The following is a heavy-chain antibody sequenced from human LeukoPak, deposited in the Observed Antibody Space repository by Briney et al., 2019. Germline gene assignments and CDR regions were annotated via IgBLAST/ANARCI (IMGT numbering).Heavy chain of an antibody. V-gene: IGHV3-21*01. Sequence: GGSLRLSCAASGFTFSSYSMNWVRQAPGKGLEWVSSISSSSSYIYYADSLKGRFTISRDNAKNSLFLQMNSLRAEDTAVYYCAREFIAAAGAFDPWGQGTLVTVSS. CDR3: AREFIAAAGAFDP. CDR2: ISSSSSYI. CDR1: GFTFSSYS. J-gene: IGHJ5*02. D-gene: IGHD6-13*01.